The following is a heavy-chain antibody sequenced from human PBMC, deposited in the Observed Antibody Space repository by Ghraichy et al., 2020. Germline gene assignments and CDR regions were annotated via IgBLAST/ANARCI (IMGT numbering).Heavy chain of an antibody. D-gene: IGHD1-26*01. CDR2: IGSSSTTI. CDR3: AREGGSYYYFDY. Sequence: GESLNISCAASGFTFSFYTMNWVRQAPGKGLEWVSYIGSSSTTIYYADSVKGRFTISRDNAKNSLYLQMNSLRDEDTAVYYCAREGGSYYYFDYWGQGTLVAVSS. V-gene: IGHV3-48*02. J-gene: IGHJ4*02. CDR1: GFTFSFYT.